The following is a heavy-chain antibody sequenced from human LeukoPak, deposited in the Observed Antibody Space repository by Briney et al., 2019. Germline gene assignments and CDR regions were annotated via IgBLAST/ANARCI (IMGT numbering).Heavy chain of an antibody. D-gene: IGHD1-26*01. V-gene: IGHV4-38-2*02. CDR3: AKKSREWELYHALDY. J-gene: IGHJ4*02. CDR2: IYHSGTT. Sequence: SETLSLTCTVSGYSISSGYYWGWIRQPPGKGLEWIGSIYHSGTTYYNPSLESRVTISLDTSKNQFSLKLSSVTAADTAVYYCAKKSREWELYHALDYWGQGTLVTVSS. CDR1: GYSISSGYY.